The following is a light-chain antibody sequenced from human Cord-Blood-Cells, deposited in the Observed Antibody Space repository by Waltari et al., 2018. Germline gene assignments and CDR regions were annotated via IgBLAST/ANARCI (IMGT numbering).Light chain of an antibody. CDR2: DVS. Sequence: QSALTQPASVSGSPGQSTTIPCPGTSTDVGGYTYVSWYQQHPGKAPKLMIYDVSKRPSGVSNRFSGSKSGNTASLTISGLQAEDEADYYCSSYTSSSTWVFGGGTKLTVL. V-gene: IGLV2-14*01. CDR1: STDVGGYTY. J-gene: IGLJ3*02. CDR3: SSYTSSSTWV.